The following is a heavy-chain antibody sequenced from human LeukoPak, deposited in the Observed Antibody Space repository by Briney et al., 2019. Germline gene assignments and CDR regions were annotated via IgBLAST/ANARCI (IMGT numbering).Heavy chain of an antibody. CDR3: ARVSTNYDFWSGHYHQLDY. D-gene: IGHD3-3*01. Sequence: PGGSLRLSCAASGFTFSNYAMDWVRQAPGKGLEWVSSISGSGVSTYYGDSVKGRFTISRDNAKNSLYLQMNSLRAEDTAVYYCARVSTNYDFWSGHYHQLDYWGQGTLVTVSS. CDR1: GFTFSNYA. V-gene: IGHV3-23*01. J-gene: IGHJ4*02. CDR2: ISGSGVST.